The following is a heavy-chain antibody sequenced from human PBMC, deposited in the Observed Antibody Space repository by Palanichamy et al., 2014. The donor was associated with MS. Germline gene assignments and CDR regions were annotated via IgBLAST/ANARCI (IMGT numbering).Heavy chain of an antibody. Sequence: QVQLVQSGAEVKKPGASVKVSCKASGYTFTSYYMHWVRQAPGQGLEWMGIINPSGGSTSYAQKFQGRVTMTRDTSTSTVYMELSSLRSEDTAVYYCAREVPGGFPRANWFDPWGQGTLVTVSS. CDR3: AREVPGGFPRANWFDP. CDR2: INPSGGST. V-gene: IGHV1-46*03. J-gene: IGHJ5*02. CDR1: GYTFTSYY. D-gene: IGHD4-23*01.